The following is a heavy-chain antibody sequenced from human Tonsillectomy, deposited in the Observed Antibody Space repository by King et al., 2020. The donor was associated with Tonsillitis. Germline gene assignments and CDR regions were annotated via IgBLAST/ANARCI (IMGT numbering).Heavy chain of an antibody. Sequence: VQLVESGAEVKKPGASVEVSCKAFDYTFTSYGISWVRQAPGQGLEWMGWISVYNGNTNYAQKFQGRVTMTTDTSTSTAYMEPRSLRSDDTAVYYCAREWRDYGDYDYYYGMDVWGQGTTVTVSS. J-gene: IGHJ6*02. CDR3: AREWRDYGDYDYYYGMDV. V-gene: IGHV1-18*04. CDR1: DYTFTSYG. D-gene: IGHD4-17*01. CDR2: ISVYNGNT.